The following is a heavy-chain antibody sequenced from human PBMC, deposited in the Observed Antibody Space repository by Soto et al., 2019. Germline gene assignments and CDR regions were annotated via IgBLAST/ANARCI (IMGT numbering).Heavy chain of an antibody. V-gene: IGHV3-74*01. Sequence: GGSLRLSCEASGFIFSNYWMHWVRQTPGTGLVWVSRISNDGSITNYADSVKGRFTISRDNAKNTLHLQMNSLRAEDTAVYYCAKDLTWIQADYWGQGTLVTVSS. CDR3: AKDLTWIQADY. D-gene: IGHD5-18*01. J-gene: IGHJ4*02. CDR2: ISNDGSIT. CDR1: GFIFSNYW.